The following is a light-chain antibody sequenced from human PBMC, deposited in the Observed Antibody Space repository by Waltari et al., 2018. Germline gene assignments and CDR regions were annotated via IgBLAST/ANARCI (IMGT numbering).Light chain of an antibody. V-gene: IGKV3-15*01. Sequence: EIVMTQSPATLSVSPGERATLSCRASQSVSSNLAWYQQKPGQAPRLLIYGASTRATGSPARVSGSGSGTEFTLTISSLQSEDFAVYYCQQYNNWPPMYTFGQGTKLEIK. CDR3: QQYNNWPPMYT. CDR1: QSVSSN. J-gene: IGKJ2*01. CDR2: GAS.